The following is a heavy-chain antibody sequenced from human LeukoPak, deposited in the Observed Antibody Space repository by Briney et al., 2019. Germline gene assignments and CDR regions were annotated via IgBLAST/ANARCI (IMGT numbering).Heavy chain of an antibody. D-gene: IGHD6-25*01. Sequence: GRSLRLSCAASGFTFSTYAMHWVRQAPGKGLEWVAFIWPDGSKKYYADSVKGRFAISRENSKNTVYLQMNDLRPEDTALYFCAKISSSAESNFDYWGQGTLLTVSS. CDR1: GFTFSTYA. J-gene: IGHJ4*02. CDR2: IWPDGSKK. V-gene: IGHV3-33*06. CDR3: AKISSSAESNFDY.